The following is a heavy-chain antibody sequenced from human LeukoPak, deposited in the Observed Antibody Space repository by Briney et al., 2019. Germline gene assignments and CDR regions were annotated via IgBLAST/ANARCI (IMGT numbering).Heavy chain of an antibody. V-gene: IGHV3-21*01. CDR1: GFTFSRYS. CDR3: VRGGTYCDSTCKGADY. J-gene: IGHJ4*02. Sequence: GGSLRLSCAASGFTFSRYSVNWVRQAPGKGLEWVSAIDSSTTRIYYANSVRGRFTISRDNAKNSLDLQMNSLRAEDTAVYYCVRGGTYCDSTCKGADYWGQGTLVAVSS. CDR2: IDSSTTRI. D-gene: IGHD2/OR15-2a*01.